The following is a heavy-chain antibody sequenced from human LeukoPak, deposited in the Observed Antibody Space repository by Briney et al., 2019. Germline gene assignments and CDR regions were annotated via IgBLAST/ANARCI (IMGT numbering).Heavy chain of an antibody. CDR1: GGSVSSGSYY. CDR2: MYTSGYS. J-gene: IGHJ5*02. V-gene: IGHV4-61*02. D-gene: IGHD3-10*01. Sequence: NPSETLSLTCTVSGGSVSSGSYYWSWIRQPAGKGLEWIGRMYTSGYSNYNPSLKSRVTISVDTSKNQFSLKLSSVTAADTAVYYCMREVVVRGLINWFDPWGQGTLVTVSS. CDR3: MREVVVRGLINWFDP.